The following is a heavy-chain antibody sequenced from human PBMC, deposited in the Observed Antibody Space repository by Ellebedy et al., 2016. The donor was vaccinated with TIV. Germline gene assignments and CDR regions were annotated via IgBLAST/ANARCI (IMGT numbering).Heavy chain of an antibody. Sequence: GESLKISCVASGFTFSNFGMSWVRQAPGKGLEWVSVIRESGDTSNAESVRGRFTISRDNSKNTLDLQMNSLRAEDTAVYYCATSSRAWGFDAFDIWGPGTMVTVSS. J-gene: IGHJ3*02. CDR3: ATSSRAWGFDAFDI. CDR1: GFTFSNFG. CDR2: IRESGDT. V-gene: IGHV3-23*01. D-gene: IGHD7-27*01.